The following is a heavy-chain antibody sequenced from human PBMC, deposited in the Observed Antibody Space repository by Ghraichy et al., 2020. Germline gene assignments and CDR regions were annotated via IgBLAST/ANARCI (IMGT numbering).Heavy chain of an antibody. Sequence: GGSLRLSCAASGFTFSSYSMNWVRQAPGKGLEWVSSISSSSSYIYYADSVKGRFTISRDNAKNLLYLQMNSLRAEDTAVYYCARDLVTPTYYYYGMDVWGQGTTVTVSS. CDR3: ARDLVTPTYYYYGMDV. CDR2: ISSSSSYI. CDR1: GFTFSSYS. V-gene: IGHV3-21*01. D-gene: IGHD3-9*01. J-gene: IGHJ6*02.